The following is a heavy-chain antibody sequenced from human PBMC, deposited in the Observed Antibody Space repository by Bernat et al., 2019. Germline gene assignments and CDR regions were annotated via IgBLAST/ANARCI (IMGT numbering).Heavy chain of an antibody. CDR2: ISSSSSYE. Sequence: QVQLVESGGGLVKPGGSLRLSCVASGFTFSNYSMNWIRQAPGKGLEWVSYISSSSSYENYADSVKGRFTISRDNAKNSLYLQMNTLRVEDTAVYYCARGGEIVDYWGQGTLVTVSS. CDR3: ARGGEIVDY. D-gene: IGHD7-27*01. CDR1: GFTFSNYS. J-gene: IGHJ4*02. V-gene: IGHV3-11*06.